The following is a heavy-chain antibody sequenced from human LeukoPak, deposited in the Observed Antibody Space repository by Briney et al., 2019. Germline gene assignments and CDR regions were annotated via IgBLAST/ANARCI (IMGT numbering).Heavy chain of an antibody. J-gene: IGHJ6*03. V-gene: IGHV3-15*01. D-gene: IGHD3-10*01. CDR2: IKSKGSGGTA. Sequence: GGSLRLSCIVSGLPFSDAWVSWVRQAPGKGLEWVGRIKSKGSGGTADYGAPVKDRFAISRDDLENTVYLQMSSLKTEDTAVYYCSRIRGALGYYYMDVWGKGTPVTISS. CDR1: GLPFSDAW. CDR3: SRIRGALGYYYMDV.